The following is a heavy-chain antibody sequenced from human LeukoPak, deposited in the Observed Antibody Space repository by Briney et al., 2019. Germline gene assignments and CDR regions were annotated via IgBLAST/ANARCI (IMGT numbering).Heavy chain of an antibody. J-gene: IGHJ5*02. D-gene: IGHD2-2*01. V-gene: IGHV4-4*02. CDR1: GGSISSRNW. CDR3: ARDQLYCSSSSCRNLGWFDP. CDR2: INHSGST. Sequence: PSGTLSLTCAVSGGSISSRNWWSWVRQPPGKGLEWIGEINHSGSTNYNPSLKSRVTISIDTSKNQFSLRLISVTAADTAVYYCARDQLYCSSSSCRNLGWFDPWGQGTLVTVSS.